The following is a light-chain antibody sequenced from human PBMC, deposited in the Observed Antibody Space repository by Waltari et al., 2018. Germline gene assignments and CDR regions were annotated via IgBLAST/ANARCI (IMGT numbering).Light chain of an antibody. CDR3: GTWDTTLRGVV. V-gene: IGLV1-51*02. CDR2: ENN. Sequence: QSVLTQPPSVSAAPGQKVTISCSGSSSNIGNNYISWYQHLPGAAPKLLISENNKGPSVIPYRFSGSKSGTSGTLDIIGLQIGDEADYYCGTWDTTLRGVVFGGGTRLTVL. CDR1: SSNIGNNY. J-gene: IGLJ2*01.